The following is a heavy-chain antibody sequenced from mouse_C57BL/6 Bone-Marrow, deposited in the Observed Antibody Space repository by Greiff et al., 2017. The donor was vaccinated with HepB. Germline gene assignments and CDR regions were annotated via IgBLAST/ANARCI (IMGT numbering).Heavy chain of an antibody. CDR1: GYSFTSGYY. CDR2: ISYDGSN. V-gene: IGHV3-6*01. J-gene: IGHJ2*01. CDR3: ARLDYYGSYYFDY. Sequence: VQLQQSGPGLVKPSQSLSLTCSVTGYSFTSGYYWNWIRQFPGNRLEWMGYISYDGSNNYNPSLKNRNSLTRDTSKNQIFLKLHSVTTEDTATYYCARLDYYGSYYFDYWGQGTTLTVSS. D-gene: IGHD1-1*01.